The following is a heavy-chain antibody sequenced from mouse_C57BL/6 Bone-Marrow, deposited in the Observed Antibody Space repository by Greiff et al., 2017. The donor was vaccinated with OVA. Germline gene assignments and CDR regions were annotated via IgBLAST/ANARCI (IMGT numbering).Heavy chain of an antibody. CDR2: ISSGGSYT. V-gene: IGHV5-6*01. J-gene: IGHJ2*01. CDR1: GFTFSSYG. D-gene: IGHD2-1*01. CDR3: ARHPYGNYVAFLDY. Sequence: EVLLVESGGDLVKPGGSLKLSCAASGFTFSSYGMSWVRQTPDKRLEWVATISSGGSYTYYPDSVKGRFTISRDNAKNTLYLQMSSLKSEDTAMYYCARHPYGNYVAFLDYWGQGTTLTVSS.